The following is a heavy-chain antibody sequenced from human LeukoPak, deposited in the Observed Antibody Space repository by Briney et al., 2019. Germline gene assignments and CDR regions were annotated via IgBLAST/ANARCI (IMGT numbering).Heavy chain of an antibody. CDR2: IYTDDNT. V-gene: IGHV3-53*01. CDR1: GFILSGNY. D-gene: IGHD1-26*01. Sequence: GGSLRLSCAASGFILSGNYMSWVRQAPGKGLEWVSVIYTDDNTFHADSVKGRFTISRDISKNTLYLQMNNLKAEDTAVYYCTRYSGTLLRHYWGQGTLVTVSS. J-gene: IGHJ4*02. CDR3: TRYSGTLLRHY.